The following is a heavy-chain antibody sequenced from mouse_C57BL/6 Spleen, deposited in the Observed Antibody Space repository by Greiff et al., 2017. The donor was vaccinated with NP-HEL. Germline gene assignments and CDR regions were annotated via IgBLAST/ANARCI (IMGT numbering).Heavy chain of an antibody. V-gene: IGHV5-17*01. CDR1: GFTFSDYG. CDR3: ASPELGQDYAMDY. J-gene: IGHJ4*01. Sequence: EVKLVESGGGLVKPGGSLKLSCAASGFTFSDYGMHWVRQAPEKGLEWVAYISSGSSTIYYADTVKGRFTITRDNAKNTLFLQMNRLRSEDTAMYYCASPELGQDYAMDYWGQGTSVTVSS. CDR2: ISSGSSTI. D-gene: IGHD4-1*01.